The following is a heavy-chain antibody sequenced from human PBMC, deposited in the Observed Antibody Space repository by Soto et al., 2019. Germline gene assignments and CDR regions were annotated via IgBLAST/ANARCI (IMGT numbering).Heavy chain of an antibody. D-gene: IGHD6-13*01. CDR1: GYTFPHYG. J-gene: IGHJ4*02. CDR3: ARDHPDSSSWYYFDY. V-gene: IGHV1-18*01. CDR2: ISAYNGNT. Sequence: ASVKVSCKASGYTFPHYGISWVRQAPGQGLEWMGWISAYNGNTNYAQKLQGRVTMTTDTSRSTAYMELRSLRSDDTAVYYCARDHPDSSSWYYFDYWGQGTLVTVSS.